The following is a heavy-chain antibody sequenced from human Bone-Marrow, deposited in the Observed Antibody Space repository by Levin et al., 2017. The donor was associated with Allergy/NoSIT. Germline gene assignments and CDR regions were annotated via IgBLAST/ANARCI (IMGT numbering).Heavy chain of an antibody. CDR3: ARDVAGLDN. V-gene: IGHV3-74*01. CDR2: VSPDGASR. Sequence: SCEASGFTFNMFWMHWVRQVPGKGLVWVSRVSPDGASRNYADSVKGRFTISRDNVKNTVYLQIDSLRDEDTAIYYCARDVAGLDNWGQGTVVTVSS. D-gene: IGHD2-21*01. J-gene: IGHJ4*02. CDR1: GFTFNMFW.